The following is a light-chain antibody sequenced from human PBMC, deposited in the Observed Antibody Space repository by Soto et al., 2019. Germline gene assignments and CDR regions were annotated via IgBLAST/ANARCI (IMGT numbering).Light chain of an antibody. J-gene: IGKJ4*01. Sequence: IKITKATSPLYASVGETVTSTCRASQIISSWLAWYQQKPGKDPKLLIYAATNLQSGGPSRFSGSESGTDFTLTISSLQPGDCATYFCQQASSFPLTFGGGTKVDI. CDR3: QQASSFPLT. CDR2: AAT. CDR1: QIISSW. V-gene: IGKV1-12*01.